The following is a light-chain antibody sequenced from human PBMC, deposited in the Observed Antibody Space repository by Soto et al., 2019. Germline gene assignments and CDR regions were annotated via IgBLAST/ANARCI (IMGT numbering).Light chain of an antibody. V-gene: IGKV1-33*01. CDR1: QDIDNS. J-gene: IGKJ2*01. CDR2: DAS. CDR3: QQFENLPYT. Sequence: DIQMTQSPSSLSASVGDRVTITCRASQDIDNSLNWYQQKPGRAPRLLIYDASFLETGVPSRFSGSGSGTDFTFTISSLQPEDFATYYCQQFENLPYTFGQGTKLEIK.